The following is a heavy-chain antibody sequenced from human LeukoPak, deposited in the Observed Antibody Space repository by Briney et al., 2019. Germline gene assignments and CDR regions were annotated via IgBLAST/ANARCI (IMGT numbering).Heavy chain of an antibody. CDR1: GFTFSSYA. D-gene: IGHD3-10*01. V-gene: IGHV3-23*01. Sequence: PGGSLRLSCAASGFTFSSYAMSWVRQAPGKGLEGVSAISGSGGSTYYADSVKGRFTISRDNAKNTVYLQMSSLRAEDTAVYYCARGGYGHNMDVWGEGTTVTVSS. CDR2: ISGSGGST. CDR3: ARGGYGHNMDV. J-gene: IGHJ6*03.